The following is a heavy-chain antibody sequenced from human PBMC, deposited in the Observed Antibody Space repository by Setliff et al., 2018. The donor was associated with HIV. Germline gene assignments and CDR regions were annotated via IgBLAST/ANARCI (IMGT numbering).Heavy chain of an antibody. V-gene: IGHV5-51*01. J-gene: IGHJ6*02. CDR2: IYPGDSDT. CDR1: GYSFTSNW. CDR3: ARQGYYYYYGMDV. Sequence: LGESLKISCKGSGYSFTSNWIGWVRQMPGKGLEWMGIIYPGDSDTRYSPSFQGQVTISADKSISTAYLQWSSLKASDTAMYYCARQGYYYYYGMDVWGQGTTVTVSS.